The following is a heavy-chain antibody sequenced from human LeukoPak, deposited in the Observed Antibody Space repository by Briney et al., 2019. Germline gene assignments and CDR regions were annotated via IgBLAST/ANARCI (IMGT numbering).Heavy chain of an antibody. CDR2: INHSGST. V-gene: IGHV4-34*01. J-gene: IGHJ5*02. Sequence: PSETLSLTCAVYGGSFSGYYWSWIRQPPGKGLEWIGEINHSGSTNYNPSLKSRVTISVDTSKNQFSLKLSSVTAADTAVYYCARGSRIVVVPAAIEGIFNWFDPWGQGTLVTVSS. CDR3: ARGSRIVVVPAAIEGIFNWFDP. D-gene: IGHD2-2*01. CDR1: GGSFSGYY.